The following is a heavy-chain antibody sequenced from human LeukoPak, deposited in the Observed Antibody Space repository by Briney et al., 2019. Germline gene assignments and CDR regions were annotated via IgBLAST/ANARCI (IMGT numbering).Heavy chain of an antibody. J-gene: IGHJ4*02. CDR3: AKDSPFIGPY. D-gene: IGHD1-26*01. CDR2: INGGGGST. Sequence: GGSLRLSCAASGFTFSNFAMSWVRQAPGKGLEWVSAINGGGGSTYYADSVKGRLTISRDNAKNTLYLQMNSLRAEDTAIYYCAKDSPFIGPYWGQGTLVTVSS. V-gene: IGHV3-23*01. CDR1: GFTFSNFA.